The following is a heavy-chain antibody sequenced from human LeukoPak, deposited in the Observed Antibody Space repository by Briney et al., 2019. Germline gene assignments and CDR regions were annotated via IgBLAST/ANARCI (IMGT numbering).Heavy chain of an antibody. CDR2: MNPNSGNT. D-gene: IGHD5-12*01. CDR1: GYTFTSYD. Sequence: ASVKVSCKASGYTFTSYDINWVRQATGQGLEWMGWMNPNSGNTGYAQKFQGRVTITRNTSISTAYMELSSLRSEDTAVYYCARGDGYSGYVPGFRFDPWGQGTLATVSS. V-gene: IGHV1-8*03. J-gene: IGHJ5*02. CDR3: ARGDGYSGYVPGFRFDP.